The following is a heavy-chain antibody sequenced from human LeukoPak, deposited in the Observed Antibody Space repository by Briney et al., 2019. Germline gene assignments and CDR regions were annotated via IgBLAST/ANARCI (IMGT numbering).Heavy chain of an antibody. CDR2: IYFGDSDT. CDR3: ATLEEWEYSYSFDY. D-gene: IGHD5-18*01. Sequence: GESLKISCKGSGYNFTNYWIGWVRQMRGKGLEWMGIIYFGDSDTRYSPSFQGQVTISADKSITTAYLQWSSLKASDTAMYYCATLEEWEYSYSFDYWGQGTLVTVSS. J-gene: IGHJ4*02. CDR1: GYNFTNYW. V-gene: IGHV5-51*01.